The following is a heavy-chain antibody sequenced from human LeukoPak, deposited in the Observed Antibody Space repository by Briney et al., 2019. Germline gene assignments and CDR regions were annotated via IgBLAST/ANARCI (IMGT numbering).Heavy chain of an antibody. V-gene: IGHV1-18*01. D-gene: IGHD3-10*01. CDR3: ARGGYYGSGSFPDY. CDR2: ISAYNGDT. J-gene: IGHJ4*02. Sequence: GASVKVSCTASGYTFSSYGINWVRQAPGQGLEWMGWISAYNGDTYYAQKVQGRVTMATDTSTSTAYMELRSLRADDTAVYYCARGGYYGSGSFPDYWGQGTLVTVSS. CDR1: GYTFSSYG.